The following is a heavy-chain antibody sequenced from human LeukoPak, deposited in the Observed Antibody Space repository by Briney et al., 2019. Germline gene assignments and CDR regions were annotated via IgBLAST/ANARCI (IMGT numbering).Heavy chain of an antibody. V-gene: IGHV3-53*01. J-gene: IGHJ4*02. CDR2: FSSDGST. D-gene: IGHD3-10*01. Sequence: NFVRWGHLPRERVVERGLVFSSDGSTYYAASVRGRFTISRDSSKNTLYLQMNSLRAEDTAMYYCARSPSFPWCGEFDCWGQGTVVTVSS. CDR3: ARSPSFPWCGEFDC. CDR1: NF.